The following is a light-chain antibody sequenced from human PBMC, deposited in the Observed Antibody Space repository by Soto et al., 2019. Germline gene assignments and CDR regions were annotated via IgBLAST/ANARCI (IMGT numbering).Light chain of an antibody. CDR1: QSISTW. Sequence: GDRVTITCRASQSISTWLAWYQQKPGTAPKLLIYKASTLEGGVPSRFSGSRSGTEFTLTVRSLQPDDFATYYCQQYNDSFPYTFGQGTKLEIK. V-gene: IGKV1-5*03. J-gene: IGKJ2*01. CDR2: KAS. CDR3: QQYNDSFPYT.